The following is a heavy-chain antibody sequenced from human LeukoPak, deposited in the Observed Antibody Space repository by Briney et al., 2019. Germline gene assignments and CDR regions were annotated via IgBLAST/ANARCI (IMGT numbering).Heavy chain of an antibody. V-gene: IGHV4-39*01. CDR2: IYYSGST. CDR1: GGSISSSSYY. D-gene: IGHD2/OR15-2a*01. Sequence: SETLSLTCTVSGGSISSSSYYWGWIRQPPGKGLEWIGSIYYSGSTYYSPSLKSRVTISVDTSKNQFSLKLSSVTAADTAVYYCAGSDYLSFDPWGQGTLVTVSS. J-gene: IGHJ5*02. CDR3: AGSDYLSFDP.